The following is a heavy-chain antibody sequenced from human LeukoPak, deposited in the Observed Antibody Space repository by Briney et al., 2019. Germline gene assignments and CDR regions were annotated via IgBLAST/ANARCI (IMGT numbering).Heavy chain of an antibody. D-gene: IGHD6-6*01. CDR1: GGSITISDYY. J-gene: IGHJ4*02. V-gene: IGHV4-39*01. CDR2: ISHTGTT. Sequence: ETLSLTCTVSGGSITISDYYWGWIRLPPGKGLEWIGTISHTGTTYYNPSLQSRVTISVDKSKNQFSLKLSSVTAADTAVYYCATREHHVLRTPGDYWGQGTLVTVSS. CDR3: ATREHHVLRTPGDY.